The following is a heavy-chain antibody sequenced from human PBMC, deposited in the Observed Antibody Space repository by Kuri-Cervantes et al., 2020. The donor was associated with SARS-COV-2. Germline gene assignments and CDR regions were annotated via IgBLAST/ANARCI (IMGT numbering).Heavy chain of an antibody. CDR2: IYSGGSST. CDR1: GFTFRSYA. V-gene: IGHV3-23*03. J-gene: IGHJ4*02. Sequence: GGSLRLPCAASGFTFRSYAMSWVRQAPGKGLEWVSVIYSGGSSTYYADSVKGRFTISRDNSKNTLYLQMNSLRAEDTAVYYCAKDREVHDYGGSFDYWGQGTLVTVSS. CDR3: AKDREVHDYGGSFDY. D-gene: IGHD4-17*01.